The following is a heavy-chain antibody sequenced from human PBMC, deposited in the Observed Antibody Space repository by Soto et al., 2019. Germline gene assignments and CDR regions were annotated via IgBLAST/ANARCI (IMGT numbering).Heavy chain of an antibody. Sequence: VGSLRLSCAASGFTFSNHWIHWVRHAPGKGLVWVSRISSDGSVATYADSVKGRFTISRDNATNTPYLQMNRLRAEDTAVYYCASSFANKRNGVDIWGQGTMVTV. CDR3: ASSFANKRNGVDI. V-gene: IGHV3-74*01. D-gene: IGHD2-8*01. CDR2: ISSDGSVA. CDR1: GFTFSNHW. J-gene: IGHJ3*02.